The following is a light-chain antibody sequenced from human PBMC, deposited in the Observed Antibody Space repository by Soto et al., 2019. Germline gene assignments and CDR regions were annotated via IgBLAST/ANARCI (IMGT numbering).Light chain of an antibody. CDR1: SCDVGGYNY. Sequence: QSALTQPASVSGSPGQSITISCTGTSCDVGGYNYVSWYQQHPGKAPKLMIYDVSNRPSGVSYRFSGSKPGNTASLTIFGLQAEDESYYYCSSCTGSGVVFGGGTKVTVL. CDR3: SSCTGSGVV. J-gene: IGLJ2*01. CDR2: DVS. V-gene: IGLV2-14*01.